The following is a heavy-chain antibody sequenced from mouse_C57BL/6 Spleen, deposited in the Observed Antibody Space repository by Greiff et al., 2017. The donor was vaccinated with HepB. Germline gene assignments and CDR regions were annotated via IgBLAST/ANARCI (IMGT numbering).Heavy chain of an antibody. CDR1: GYTFTSYW. V-gene: IGHV1-50*01. CDR2: IDPSDSYT. Sequence: QVQLQQPGAELVKPGASVKLSCKASGYTFTSYWMQWVKQRPGQGLEWIGEIDPSDSYTNYNQKFKGKATLTEDTSSSTAYMQLSSLASEDSAVCYCAPKCYGAYWGQGTLVTVSS. D-gene: IGHD1-1*01. CDR3: APKCYGAY. J-gene: IGHJ3*01.